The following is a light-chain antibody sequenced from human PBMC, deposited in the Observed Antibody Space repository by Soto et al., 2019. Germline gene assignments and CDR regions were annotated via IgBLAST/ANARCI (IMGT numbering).Light chain of an antibody. V-gene: IGLV2-14*01. J-gene: IGLJ2*01. CDR3: SSYTSSSTRV. CDR1: SSDVGGYNY. Sequence: QSALTQPASVSGSPGQSITISCTGTSSDVGGYNYVSWYQQHPGKAPKLMIYDVSSRPSGVSNRFSGSKSGNTASLTISGLQAEDEADYYCSSYTSSSTRVFSGGTKLTVL. CDR2: DVS.